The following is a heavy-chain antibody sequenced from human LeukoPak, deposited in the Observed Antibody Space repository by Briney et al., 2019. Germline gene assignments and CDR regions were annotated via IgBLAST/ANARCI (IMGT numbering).Heavy chain of an antibody. J-gene: IGHJ4*02. CDR2: ISGSGGST. Sequence: GGSLRLSCAASGFTFSSYAMSWVRQAPGKGLKWFSAISGSGGSTYYADSVKGRFTISRDNSKNTLYLQMNSLRAEDTAVYYCAKRPEAGDYGDYGLYYFDYWGQGTLVTVSS. CDR3: AKRPEAGDYGDYGLYYFDY. V-gene: IGHV3-23*01. D-gene: IGHD4-17*01. CDR1: GFTFSSYA.